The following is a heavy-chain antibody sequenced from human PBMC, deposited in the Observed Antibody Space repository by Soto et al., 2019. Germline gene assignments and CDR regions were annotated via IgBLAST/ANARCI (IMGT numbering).Heavy chain of an antibody. J-gene: IGHJ6*02. Sequence: GGSLRLSCAASGFTFSSYAMSWVRQAPGKGLEWVSAISGSGGSTYYADSVKGRFTISRDNSKNTLYLQMNSLRAEDTAVYYCARFQGGDIVVVVAATTYYYYGMDVWGQGTTVTVSS. V-gene: IGHV3-23*01. CDR2: ISGSGGST. CDR1: GFTFSSYA. CDR3: ARFQGGDIVVVVAATTYYYYGMDV. D-gene: IGHD2-15*01.